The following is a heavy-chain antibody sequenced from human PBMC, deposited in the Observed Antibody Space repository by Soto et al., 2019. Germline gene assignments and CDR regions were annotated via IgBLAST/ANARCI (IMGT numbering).Heavy chain of an antibody. D-gene: IGHD3-10*01. Sequence: PSENLSLTCAVYTESFSDNYWSWIRQPPGKGLEWIGEINQSGSTNYSPSLKSRVTISIDTSKNQFSLKLSSVTAADTAVYYCAKGSVYYCTTTRHDTPSDSWGQGTLVTVSS. CDR3: AKGSVYYCTTTRHDTPSDS. CDR1: TESFSDNY. J-gene: IGHJ5*01. V-gene: IGHV4-34*01. CDR2: INQSGST.